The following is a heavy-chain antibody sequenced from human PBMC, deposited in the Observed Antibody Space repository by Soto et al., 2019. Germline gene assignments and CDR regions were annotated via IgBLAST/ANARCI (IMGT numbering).Heavy chain of an antibody. CDR2: IYHSGST. D-gene: IGHD2-2*01. J-gene: IGHJ6*03. Sequence: SETLSLTCAVSRGSISSSNWWGWVRQPPGKGLEWIGEIYHSGSTNYNPSLKSRVTISVDKSKNQFSLKLSSVTAAYTALYYCAKEKGDSTSSSYMDVWGKGTTVTVSS. CDR3: AKEKGDSTSSSYMDV. CDR1: RGSISSSNW. V-gene: IGHV4-4*02.